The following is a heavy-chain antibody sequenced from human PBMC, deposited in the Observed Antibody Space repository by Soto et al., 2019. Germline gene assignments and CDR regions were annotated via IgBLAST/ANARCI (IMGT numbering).Heavy chain of an antibody. Sequence: GGSLRPSSLDFGFPFDDFARHGARKAPGKGLEWVSGISWNSGRIGYADSVKGRFTISRDNAKNSLYLQMNSLRPEDTALYYCTEARLWGGDGYNSYYYNAMDVWGQGT. CDR1: GFPFDDFA. J-gene: IGHJ6*02. CDR3: TEARLWGGDGYNSYYYNAMDV. CDR2: ISWNSGRI. V-gene: IGHV3-9*01. D-gene: IGHD3-16*01.